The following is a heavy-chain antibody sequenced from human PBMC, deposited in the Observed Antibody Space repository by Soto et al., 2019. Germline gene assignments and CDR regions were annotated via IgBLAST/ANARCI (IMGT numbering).Heavy chain of an antibody. J-gene: IGHJ6*02. Sequence: ASETLSLTCTVSGGSISSSSYYWGWIRQPPGKGLEWIGSIYYSGSTYYNPSLKSRVTISVDTSKNQFSLKLSSVTAADTAVYYCARHFGDFAPSYYYYGMDVWGQGTPVTVSS. V-gene: IGHV4-39*01. CDR3: ARHFGDFAPSYYYYGMDV. D-gene: IGHD4-17*01. CDR1: GGSISSSSYY. CDR2: IYYSGST.